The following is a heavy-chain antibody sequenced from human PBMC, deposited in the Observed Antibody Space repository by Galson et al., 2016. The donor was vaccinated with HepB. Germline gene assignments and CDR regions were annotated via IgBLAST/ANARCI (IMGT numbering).Heavy chain of an antibody. D-gene: IGHD2-2*02. V-gene: IGHV6-1*01. CDR3: VKSIYLGRGFVA. CDR1: GDSVSSNIDG. J-gene: IGHJ4*02. CDR2: TYYRSEWRQ. Sequence: CAISGDSVSSNIDGWNWIRQSPSRGLEWLGRTYYRSEWRQDYAPSVRSRISINPDTSKNQFSLHLTSVTPEDTAVYYCVKSIYLGRGFVAWGQGTLVTVSS.